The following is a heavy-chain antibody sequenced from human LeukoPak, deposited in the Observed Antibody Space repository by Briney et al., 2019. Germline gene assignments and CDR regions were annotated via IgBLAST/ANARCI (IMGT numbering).Heavy chain of an antibody. J-gene: IGHJ4*02. CDR1: GFTFSGSA. Sequence: GGSLRLSCAASGFTFSGSAMHWVRQASGKGLEWVGRIGSKANSYATAYAASVKGRFTISRDDSKNTAYLQMNSLKTEDTAVYYCTRQGYSSGCFDYWGQGTLVTVSS. D-gene: IGHD6-19*01. CDR3: TRQGYSSGCFDY. CDR2: IGSKANSYAT. V-gene: IGHV3-73*01.